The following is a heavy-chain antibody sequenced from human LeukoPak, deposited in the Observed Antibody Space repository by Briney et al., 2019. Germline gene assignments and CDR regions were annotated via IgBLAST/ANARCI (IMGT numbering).Heavy chain of an antibody. V-gene: IGHV4-61*02. CDR2: IYTSGST. Sequence: TTSETLSLTCTVSGGSISSGSYYWSWIRQPAGKGLEWIGRIYTSGSTYYNPSLKSRVTISVDTSKNQFSLKLSSVTAADTAVYYCARRGVGYCSGGSCYEPPDFDYWGQGTLVTVSS. CDR1: GGSISSGSYY. CDR3: ARRGVGYCSGGSCYEPPDFDY. D-gene: IGHD2-15*01. J-gene: IGHJ4*02.